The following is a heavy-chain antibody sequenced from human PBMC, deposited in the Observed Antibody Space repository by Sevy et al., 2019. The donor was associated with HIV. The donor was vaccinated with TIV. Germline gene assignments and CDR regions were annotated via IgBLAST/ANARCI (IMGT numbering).Heavy chain of an antibody. D-gene: IGHD5-18*01. CDR2: IKRKTDGGTT. Sequence: GGSLRLSCAASGFTFSNAWMNWVRQAPGKGLEWVGRIKRKTDGGTTDYGAPVKGRFTISREDSKNTLYLKMNSLKTEDTAVYYCTTDGGGYNYGYSFDYWGQGTLVTVSS. V-gene: IGHV3-15*07. J-gene: IGHJ4*02. CDR3: TTDGGGYNYGYSFDY. CDR1: GFTFSNAW.